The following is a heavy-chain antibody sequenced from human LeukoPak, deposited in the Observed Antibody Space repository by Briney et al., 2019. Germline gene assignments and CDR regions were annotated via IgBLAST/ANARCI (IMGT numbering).Heavy chain of an antibody. V-gene: IGHV4-34*01. J-gene: IGHJ6*02. CDR2: INHSGST. Sequence: SETLSLTCAVYGGSFSGYYWSWIRQPPGKGLEWIGEINHSGSTNYNPSLKSRVIISVDTSKNQFSLKLSSVTAADTAVYYCARKDYYGSYVWGPGTTVTVSS. CDR1: GGSFSGYY. CDR3: ARKDYYGSYV. D-gene: IGHD3-10*01.